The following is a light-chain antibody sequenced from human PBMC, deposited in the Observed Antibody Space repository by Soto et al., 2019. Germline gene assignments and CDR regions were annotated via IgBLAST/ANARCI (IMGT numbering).Light chain of an antibody. CDR3: SSYAGGIKWV. CDR2: EVS. J-gene: IGLJ3*02. CDR1: SGDVGGYNF. V-gene: IGLV2-8*01. Sequence: QSALTQPPSASGSPGQSVTISCTGTSGDVGGYNFVSWYQQHPGKAPKFMIYEVSKRPSGVSDRFSGSKPGNTASLTVSGLQDEDEADYYCSSYAGGIKWVFGGGTKLTVL.